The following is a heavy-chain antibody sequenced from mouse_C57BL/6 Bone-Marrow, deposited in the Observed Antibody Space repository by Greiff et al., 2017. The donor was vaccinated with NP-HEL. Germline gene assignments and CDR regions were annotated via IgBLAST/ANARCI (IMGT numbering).Heavy chain of an antibody. J-gene: IGHJ4*01. CDR3: AREGGLRRRTYAMDY. D-gene: IGHD2-4*01. Sequence: EVQGVESEGGLVQPGSSMKLSCTTSGFTFSDYYMAWVRQVPEKGLDWVANINSDGSSTYYLDSLKSRFIISRDNAKNILYLQMSSRKSDDTATYYCAREGGLRRRTYAMDYWGQGTAVTVSS. V-gene: IGHV5-16*01. CDR2: INSDGSST. CDR1: GFTFSDYY.